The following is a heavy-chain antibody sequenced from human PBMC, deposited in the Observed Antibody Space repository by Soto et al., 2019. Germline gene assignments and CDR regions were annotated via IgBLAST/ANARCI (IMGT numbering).Heavy chain of an antibody. D-gene: IGHD6-13*01. Sequence: QLQLQESGPGLVKPSETLSLTCSVSSGSISSSSYYWGGIRQPPGEGLEWIGSIYYSGSTYYNPSLRSRVLLSVETYKNQFSLKLSPVTAADTAVYYCARRIAAGSWFDPWGQGTLVTVSS. CDR1: SGSISSSSYY. CDR3: ARRIAAGSWFDP. CDR2: IYYSGST. J-gene: IGHJ5*02. V-gene: IGHV4-39*01.